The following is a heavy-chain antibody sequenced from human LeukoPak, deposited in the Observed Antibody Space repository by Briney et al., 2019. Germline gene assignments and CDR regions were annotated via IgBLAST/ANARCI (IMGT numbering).Heavy chain of an antibody. V-gene: IGHV3-9*02. Sequence: GGCLRLSCAAAVVTSDDYAMHSGRQSPGESLEWVSGISWNSGNIAYADSVKDRFTISRDNAKNSLFLQMDSLRAEDTAFYFFAKDKGPMVQRVAFDYWGQGPLVTVSS. CDR3: AKDKGPMVQRVAFDY. J-gene: IGHJ4*02. CDR1: VVTSDDYA. CDR2: ISWNSGNI. D-gene: IGHD3-10*01.